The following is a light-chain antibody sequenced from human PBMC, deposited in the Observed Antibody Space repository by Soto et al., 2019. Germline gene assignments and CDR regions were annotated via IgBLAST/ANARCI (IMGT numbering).Light chain of an antibody. CDR2: GAS. CDR3: QQYGNSPLT. Sequence: EIVLTQSPGTLSLSPGERGTLSCRAGQTITTSSLAWYQQKPGQAPRLLIYGASNRASGTPDRFSGSGSGTDFTLTITRLEPEDFAVYYCQQYGNSPLTFGGGTKVEIK. V-gene: IGKV3-20*01. J-gene: IGKJ4*01. CDR1: QTITTSS.